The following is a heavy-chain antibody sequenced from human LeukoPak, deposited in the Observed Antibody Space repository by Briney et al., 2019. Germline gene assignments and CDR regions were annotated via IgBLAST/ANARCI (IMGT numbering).Heavy chain of an antibody. J-gene: IGHJ5*02. D-gene: IGHD1-1*01. CDR2: INHSGST. CDR3: ARESVQDWFDP. CDR1: GGSFSGYY. Sequence: PSETLSLTCAVYGGSFSGYYRSWIRQPPGKGLEWIGEINHSGSTNYNPSLKSRVTISVDTSKNQFSLKLSSVTAADTAVYYCARESVQDWFDPWGQGTLVTVSS. V-gene: IGHV4-34*01.